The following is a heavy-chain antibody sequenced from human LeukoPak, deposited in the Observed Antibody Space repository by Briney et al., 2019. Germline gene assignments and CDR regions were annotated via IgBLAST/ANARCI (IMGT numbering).Heavy chain of an antibody. CDR1: GYTFTSYD. CDR3: ARGEGDYVKY. CDR2: MNPNSGNT. J-gene: IGHJ4*02. D-gene: IGHD4-17*01. V-gene: IGHV1-8*01. Sequence: RASVKVSCKASGYTFTSYDINWVRQATGQGLEWMGWMNPNSGNTGYAQKFQGRVTMTRDTSTSTVYMELSSLRSEDTAVYYCARGEGDYVKYWGQGTLVTVSS.